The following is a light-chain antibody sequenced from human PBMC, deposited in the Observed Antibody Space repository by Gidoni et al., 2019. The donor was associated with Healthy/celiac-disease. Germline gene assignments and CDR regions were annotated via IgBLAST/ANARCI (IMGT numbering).Light chain of an antibody. V-gene: IGKV1-39*01. J-gene: IGKJ1*01. CDR1: QSISSY. CDR3: QQSYSTPWT. CDR2: AAS. Sequence: DIQMTQSTSSLSASVGDRVTITCRASQSISSYLNWYQQKPGKAPKLLIYAASSLQSGVLSRFSGSGSGTDVTLTSSSLQPEDFATYYCQQSYSTPWTFGQGTKVEIK.